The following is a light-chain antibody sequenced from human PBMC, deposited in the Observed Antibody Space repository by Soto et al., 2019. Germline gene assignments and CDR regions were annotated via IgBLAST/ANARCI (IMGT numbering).Light chain of an antibody. J-gene: IGKJ1*01. CDR2: KAS. Sequence: DVQMTQSASTLSASVGHRVTITCRASQTISSWLAWYQQKPGKAPKLLIYKASTLKSGVPSRFSGSGSGTEFTLTISSLRTDDFATYYCQHYNSYSEAFGQGTKVDIK. CDR1: QTISSW. CDR3: QHYNSYSEA. V-gene: IGKV1-5*03.